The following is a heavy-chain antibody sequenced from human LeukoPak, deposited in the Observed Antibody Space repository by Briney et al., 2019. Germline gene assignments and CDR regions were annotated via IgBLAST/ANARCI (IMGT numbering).Heavy chain of an antibody. V-gene: IGHV1-18*04. Sequence: ASVKVSCKASGYTFTSYGISWVRQAPGQGLEWMGWISAYNGNTNYAQKLQGRVTMTTDTSTSTAYMELRSLRPDDTAVYYCAREYCSGGSCYIFDYWGQGTLVTVSS. CDR2: ISAYNGNT. CDR1: GYTFTSYG. D-gene: IGHD2-15*01. CDR3: AREYCSGGSCYIFDY. J-gene: IGHJ4*02.